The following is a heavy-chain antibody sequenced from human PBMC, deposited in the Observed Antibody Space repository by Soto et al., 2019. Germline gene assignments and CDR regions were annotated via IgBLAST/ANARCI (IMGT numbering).Heavy chain of an antibody. D-gene: IGHD6-13*01. V-gene: IGHV5-51*01. CDR3: ARTAAASKYYYGVEV. CDR1: GYSFTSYW. CDR2: IYPGDSDT. Sequence: GESLKISCKGSGYSFTSYWIGWVRQMPGKGLEWMGIIYPGDSDTRYSPSFQGQVTISADKSISTAYLQWSSLKASDTAMYYCARTAAASKYYYGVEVRGQGTTVTVPS. J-gene: IGHJ6*02.